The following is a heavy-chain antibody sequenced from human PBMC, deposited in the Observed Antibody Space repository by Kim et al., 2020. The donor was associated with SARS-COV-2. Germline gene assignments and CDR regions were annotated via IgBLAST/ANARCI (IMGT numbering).Heavy chain of an antibody. CDR3: ARQDKGVVLAATGDHFYY. Sequence: GESLRLSCAASEFIFSDYYMTWIRQAPGKGLEWVSSISNSDNTVYYADSVKGRFTVSRNNAKNSLYLLMNSLRAEETAVYHCARQDKGVVLAATGDHFYY. J-gene: IGHJ6*01. CDR2: ISNSDNTV. D-gene: IGHD2-15*01. V-gene: IGHV3-11*01. CDR1: EFIFSDYY.